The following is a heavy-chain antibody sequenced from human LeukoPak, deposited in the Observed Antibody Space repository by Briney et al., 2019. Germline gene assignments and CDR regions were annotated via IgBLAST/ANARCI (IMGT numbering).Heavy chain of an antibody. CDR3: ARTLRGGVWYFDY. Sequence: GGSLRLSCAASGFTFSSYAMSWVRQTPEKGLEWVSTISAGGGSTYYADSVKGLFSISRDNSKNTLYLQMNSLRADDTALYHCARTLRGGVWYFDYWGQGTLVTVSS. CDR1: GFTFSSYA. CDR2: ISAGGGST. J-gene: IGHJ4*02. V-gene: IGHV3-23*01. D-gene: IGHD2-21*02.